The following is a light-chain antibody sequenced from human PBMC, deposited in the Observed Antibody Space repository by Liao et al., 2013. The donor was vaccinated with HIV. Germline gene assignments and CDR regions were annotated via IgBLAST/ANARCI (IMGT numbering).Light chain of an antibody. CDR2: YDQ. V-gene: IGLV3-1*01. Sequence: YELTQPPSVSVSPGQTASITCSGATLGHKSPSWYQQRPGQAPVLVMYYDQNRPSGIPERISGSISGNTATLTISGVETGDEADYFCQVWDHSSDQGVFGGGTKLTVL. CDR1: TLGHKS. J-gene: IGLJ3*02. CDR3: QVWDHSSDQGV.